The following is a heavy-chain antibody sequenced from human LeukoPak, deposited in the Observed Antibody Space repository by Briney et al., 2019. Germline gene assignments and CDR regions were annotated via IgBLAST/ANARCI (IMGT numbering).Heavy chain of an antibody. J-gene: IGHJ4*02. V-gene: IGHV3-7*05. D-gene: IGHD2-2*01. CDR3: ARVPYCSSTSCYAIFDY. Sequence: GGSLRLSCAASGFTFSSYWMSWVRQAPGKGLEWVANIKQDGSEKYYVDSVKGRFTISRDNAKNSLYLQMNSLRAEDTAVYYCARVPYCSSTSCYAIFDYWGQGTLVTVFS. CDR1: GFTFSSYW. CDR2: IKQDGSEK.